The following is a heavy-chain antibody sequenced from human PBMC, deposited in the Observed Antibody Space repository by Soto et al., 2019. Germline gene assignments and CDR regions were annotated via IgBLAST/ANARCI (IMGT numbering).Heavy chain of an antibody. CDR3: AIITAVAGY. CDR2: IYYSGST. V-gene: IGHV4-59*01. D-gene: IGHD2-15*01. CDR1: GASISSYY. J-gene: IGHJ4*02. Sequence: SETLSLTCTVSGASISSYYWSWVRQPPGKGLEWVGYIYYSGSTNYNPSLKSRVTISIDTSKNQFSLKLSSVTTADTAMYYCAIITAVAGYWGQGTLVTVSS.